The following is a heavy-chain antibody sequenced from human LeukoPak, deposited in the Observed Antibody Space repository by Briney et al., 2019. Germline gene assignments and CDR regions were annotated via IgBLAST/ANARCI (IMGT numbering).Heavy chain of an antibody. CDR2: IIPIFGTA. Sequence: SVKVSCKASGGTFSSYAISWVRQAPGQGLEWMGGIIPIFGTANYAQKFQGRVTITTDESTSTAYMELSGLRSEDTAVYYCARSHIAAAGTAAFDIWGQGTMVTVSS. J-gene: IGHJ3*02. V-gene: IGHV1-69*05. CDR3: ARSHIAAAGTAAFDI. D-gene: IGHD6-13*01. CDR1: GGTFSSYA.